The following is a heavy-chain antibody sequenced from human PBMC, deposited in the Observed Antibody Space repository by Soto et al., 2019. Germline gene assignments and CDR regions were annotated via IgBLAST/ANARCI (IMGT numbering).Heavy chain of an antibody. Sequence: PSETLSLTCTVSGGSISSGDYYWSWIRQPPGKCLEWIGYIYYSGSTYYNPSLKSRVTISVDTSKNQFSLKLSSVTAADTAVYYCARRTIKPGIAVAGSYWYFDLWGRGTLV. CDR1: GGSISSGDYY. CDR2: IYYSGST. CDR3: ARRTIKPGIAVAGSYWYFDL. V-gene: IGHV4-30-4*01. J-gene: IGHJ2*01. D-gene: IGHD6-19*01.